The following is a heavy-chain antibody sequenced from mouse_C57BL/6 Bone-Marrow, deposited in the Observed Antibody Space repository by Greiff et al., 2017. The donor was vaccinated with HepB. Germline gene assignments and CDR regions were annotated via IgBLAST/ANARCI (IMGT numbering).Heavy chain of an antibody. D-gene: IGHD1-1*01. V-gene: IGHV1-54*01. CDR1: GYAFTNYL. Sequence: VQLQQSGAELVRPGTSVKVSCKASGYAFTNYLIEWVKQRPGQGLEWIGVINPGSGGTNYNEKFKGKATLTADKSSSTAYMQLSSLTSEDSAVYFCARENYGSSYGDWYFDVWGTGTTVTVSS. J-gene: IGHJ1*03. CDR3: ARENYGSSYGDWYFDV. CDR2: INPGSGGT.